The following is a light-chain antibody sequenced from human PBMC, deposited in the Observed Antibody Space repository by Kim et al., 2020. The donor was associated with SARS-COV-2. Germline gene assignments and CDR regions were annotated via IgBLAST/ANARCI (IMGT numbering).Light chain of an antibody. CDR1: RSDVAAYNF. J-gene: IGLJ3*02. CDR3: SSFRSGNTLV. V-gene: IGLV2-14*01. Sequence: QSALTQPASVSGSPGQSITISCTGTRSDVAAYNFVSWYQQYPGEAPKVIIYDVDVRPSGVSNRFSGSKSGNTASLTISEVQAEDEGDYYCSSFRSGNTLVFGGGTKVTVL. CDR2: DVD.